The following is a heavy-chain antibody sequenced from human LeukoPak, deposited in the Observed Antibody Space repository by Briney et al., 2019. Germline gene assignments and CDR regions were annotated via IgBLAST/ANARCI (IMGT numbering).Heavy chain of an antibody. CDR1: GYTFTGYY. Sequence: ASVKVSCKASGYTFTGYYMHWVRQAPGQGLEWMGWINPNSGGTNYAQKFQGRVTMTRDTSTSTAYMELSRLRSDDTAVYYCARSSKDSSGYSYGYWGQGTLVTVSS. V-gene: IGHV1-2*02. CDR3: ARSSKDSSGYSYGY. CDR2: INPNSGGT. J-gene: IGHJ4*02. D-gene: IGHD3-22*01.